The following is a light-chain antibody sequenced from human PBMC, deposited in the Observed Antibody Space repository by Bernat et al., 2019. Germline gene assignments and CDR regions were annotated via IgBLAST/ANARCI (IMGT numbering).Light chain of an antibody. CDR1: QIISIW. Sequence: ITFRARQIISIWLAWYQQKPGQAPQPLIYQSSSLESVFSSRFSVSGCGTNFTLTISHLQPEYFATYYCQQYNGGPWQFGQVTKLEIK. V-gene: IGKV1D-16*01. J-gene: IGKJ1*01. CDR2: QSS. CDR3: QQYNGGPWQ.